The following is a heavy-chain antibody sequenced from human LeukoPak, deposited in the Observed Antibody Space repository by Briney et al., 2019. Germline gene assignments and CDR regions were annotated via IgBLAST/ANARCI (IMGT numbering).Heavy chain of an antibody. D-gene: IGHD3-22*01. V-gene: IGHV3-30*04. CDR1: GFTFSSYA. J-gene: IGHJ6*02. CDR2: ISYDGSNK. CDR3: ARDPGIYDSSGHYYYYGMDV. Sequence: PGGSLCLYCAASGFTFSSYAMHWVRQAPGKGLEWVAVISYDGSNKYYADYVKGRFTISRDNSKNTLYLQMHSLRAEDTAVYYCARDPGIYDSSGHYYYYGMDVWGQGTTVTVSS.